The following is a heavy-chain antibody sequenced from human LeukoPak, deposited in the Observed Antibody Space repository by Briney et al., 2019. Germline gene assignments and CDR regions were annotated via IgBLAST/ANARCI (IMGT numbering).Heavy chain of an antibody. J-gene: IGHJ4*02. CDR1: CGSISSYY. V-gene: IGHV4-59*01. D-gene: IGHD3-10*02. CDR3: EKGGYYDVLDY. CDR2: ISYSGST. Sequence: PSATLSLTCTASCGSISSYYWSWLRQPPGKGLEWVSYISYSGSTNYKHSLKSRVTISVDTSKNQSSLNLSTVTAADTAVYYCEKGGYYDVLDYWGQGTLVTVSS.